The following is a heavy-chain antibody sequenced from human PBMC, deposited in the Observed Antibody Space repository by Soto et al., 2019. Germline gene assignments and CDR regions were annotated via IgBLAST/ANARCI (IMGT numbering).Heavy chain of an antibody. D-gene: IGHD5-12*01. CDR3: ARDYYRFNSGYGFSMDV. CDR1: GFTFSSYA. J-gene: IGHJ6*02. CDR2: ISYDGSNK. V-gene: IGHV3-30-3*01. Sequence: PGGSLRLSCAASGFTFSSYAMHWVRQAPGKGLEWVAVISYDGSNKYYADSVKGRFTISRDNSNNTLYLQMNSLRAEDTAVYYCARDYYRFNSGYGFSMDVWGQGTTVTVSS.